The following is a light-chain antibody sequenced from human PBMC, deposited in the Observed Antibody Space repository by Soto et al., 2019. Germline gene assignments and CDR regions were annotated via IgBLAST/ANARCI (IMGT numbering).Light chain of an antibody. J-gene: IGKJ4*01. V-gene: IGKV1-39*01. CDR2: AAS. CDR1: QSIRSY. CDR3: QQTSSTPT. Sequence: DIQLTKSPSSLSASVGDRVTITCRASQSIRSYLNWYQQKPGKAPKLLIYAASSLQTGVSSRFSGSGSGTDFTLTISNLQPEDCATYYCQQTSSTPTFGGGTKLDIK.